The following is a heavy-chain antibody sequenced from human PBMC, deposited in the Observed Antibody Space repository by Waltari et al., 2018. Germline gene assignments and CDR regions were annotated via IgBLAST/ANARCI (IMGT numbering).Heavy chain of an antibody. V-gene: IGHV3-9*01. CDR1: GFTFENYA. CDR2: INLIVGSV. J-gene: IGHJ4*02. D-gene: IGHD4-17*01. CDR3: AKGSSHDFGDFGQSFDY. Sequence: EVQLVESGGGLVQPGRSLRLSCAASGFTFENYAMYWVRQIPGKGLEWVSGINLIVGSVVCAELTEGRFTIFRDNAKNSLYLEMNNLRAEDTALFYCAKGSSHDFGDFGQSFDYWGQGTLVTVSS.